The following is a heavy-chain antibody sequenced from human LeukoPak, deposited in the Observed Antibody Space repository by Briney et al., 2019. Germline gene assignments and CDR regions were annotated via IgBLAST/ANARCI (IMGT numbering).Heavy chain of an antibody. CDR1: GFTFSSYG. CDR3: ARDMRELLPQDGYFDY. CDR2: IWYDGSNK. V-gene: IGHV3-33*01. Sequence: GRSLRLSCAASGFTFSSYGMHWVRQAPGKGLEWVAVIWYDGSNKYYADSVKGRFTISRDNSKNTLYLQMNSLRAEDTAVYYCARDMRELLPQDGYFDYWGQGTLVTVSS. J-gene: IGHJ4*02. D-gene: IGHD1-26*01.